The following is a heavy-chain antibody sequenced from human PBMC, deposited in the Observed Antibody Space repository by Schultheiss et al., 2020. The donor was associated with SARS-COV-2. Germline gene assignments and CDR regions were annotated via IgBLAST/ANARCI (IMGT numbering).Heavy chain of an antibody. CDR1: GGSISSYY. J-gene: IGHJ1*01. CDR2: IYTSGST. V-gene: IGHV4-4*07. D-gene: IGHD6-19*01. Sequence: SQTLSLTCTVSGGSISSYYWSWIRQPAGKGLEWIGRIYTSGSTNYNPSLKSRVTISVDTSKNQFSLKLSSVTAADTAVYYCAIGSYSSGWYGNEYFQHWGQGTLVTVSS. CDR3: AIGSYSSGWYGNEYFQH.